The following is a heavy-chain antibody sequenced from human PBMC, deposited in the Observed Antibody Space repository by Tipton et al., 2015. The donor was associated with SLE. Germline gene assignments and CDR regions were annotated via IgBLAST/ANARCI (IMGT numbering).Heavy chain of an antibody. V-gene: IGHV3-30*02. CDR1: GFSFSSYD. CDR3: AKDPDHYGSGSCVDY. D-gene: IGHD3-10*01. J-gene: IGHJ4*02. Sequence: GSLRLSCAASGFSFSSYDMHWVRQAPGKGLEWVAFIRYDGSNKYYAESVKGRFTISRDNSKNTVYLQMNSLRGEDTAVYYCAKDPDHYGSGSCVDYWGQGTLVTVSS. CDR2: IRYDGSNK.